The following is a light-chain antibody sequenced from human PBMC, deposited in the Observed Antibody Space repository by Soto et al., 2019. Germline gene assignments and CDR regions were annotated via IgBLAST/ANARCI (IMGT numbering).Light chain of an antibody. Sequence: QSVLTQPLSASGTPGQMVSISCSGSTSNIGNHYVFWYQHLPGTAPKLLIFRNNQRPSGVPDRFSGSGSGTSASLAISGLRSEDEADYYCATWDDTLRGYVFGTGTKVTVL. CDR1: TSNIGNHY. J-gene: IGLJ1*01. V-gene: IGLV1-47*01. CDR2: RNN. CDR3: ATWDDTLRGYV.